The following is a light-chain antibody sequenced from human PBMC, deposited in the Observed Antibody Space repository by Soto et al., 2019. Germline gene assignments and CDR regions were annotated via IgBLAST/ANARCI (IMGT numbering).Light chain of an antibody. V-gene: IGKV1-5*03. Sequence: DIQMTQSPSTLSASVGDRVAITCRASQSINNLLGWYQQKPGKAPKLLIYKASRLESGVPSRFSGSGSGTEFTLTISSLQPDDFATYYCQQYYSDPWTFDQGTKVEIK. CDR3: QQYYSDPWT. J-gene: IGKJ1*01. CDR1: QSINNL. CDR2: KAS.